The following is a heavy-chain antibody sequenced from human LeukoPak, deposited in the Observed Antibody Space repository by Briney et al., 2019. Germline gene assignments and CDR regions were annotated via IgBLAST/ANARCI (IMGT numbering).Heavy chain of an antibody. CDR2: IYYSGST. CDR3: AGSGSGSYYSPWYFDL. CDR1: GGSISSYY. V-gene: IGHV4-59*01. Sequence: SETLSLTCTVSGGSISSYYWSWIRQPPGKGLXXXXXIYYSGSTNYNPSLKSRVTISVDTSKNQFSLRLSSVTAADTAVYYCAGSGSGSYYSPWYFDLWGRGTLVTVSS. J-gene: IGHJ2*01. D-gene: IGHD3-10*01.